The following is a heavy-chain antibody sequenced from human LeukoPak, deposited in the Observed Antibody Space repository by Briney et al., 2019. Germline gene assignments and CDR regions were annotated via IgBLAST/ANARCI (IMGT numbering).Heavy chain of an antibody. Sequence: SQTLSLTCTVSGGSISSGGYYWSWIRQHPGKGLEWIGYIYYSGSTYYNPSLKSRVTISVDTSKNQFSLKLSSVTAADTAVYYCARVGRGSGYSRYYYYYMDVWGKGTTVTVSS. CDR2: IYYSGST. J-gene: IGHJ6*03. CDR3: ARVGRGSGYSRYYYYYMDV. V-gene: IGHV4-31*03. CDR1: GGSISSGGYY. D-gene: IGHD3-3*01.